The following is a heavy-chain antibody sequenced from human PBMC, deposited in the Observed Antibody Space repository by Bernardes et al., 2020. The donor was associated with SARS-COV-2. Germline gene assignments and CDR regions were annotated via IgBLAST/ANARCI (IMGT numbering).Heavy chain of an antibody. CDR3: ARDNSGSFTADAFDL. CDR1: GGSITSNNW. Sequence: SETLSLTCAVSGGSITSNNWWSWVRQAPGKGLEWIGEIHHSGSTDYNPSLKSRVTISVDKSKDQFSLRMSSVTAADTAIYYCARDNSGSFTADAFDLWGQGTMVTVSS. V-gene: IGHV4-4*02. J-gene: IGHJ3*01. D-gene: IGHD1-26*01. CDR2: IHHSGST.